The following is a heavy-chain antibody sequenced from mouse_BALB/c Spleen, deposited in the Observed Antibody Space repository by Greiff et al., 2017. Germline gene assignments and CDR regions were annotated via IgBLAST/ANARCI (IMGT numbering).Heavy chain of an antibody. D-gene: IGHD2-4*01. V-gene: IGHV5-17*02. Sequence: EVMLVESGGGLVQPGGSRKLSCAASGFTFSSFGMHWVRQAPEKGLEWVAYISSGSSTIYYADTVKGRFTISRDNPKNTLFLQMTSLRSEDTAMYDCARGYDYEGDAMDYWGQGTSVTVSS. CDR3: ARGYDYEGDAMDY. J-gene: IGHJ4*01. CDR2: ISSGSSTI. CDR1: GFTFSSFG.